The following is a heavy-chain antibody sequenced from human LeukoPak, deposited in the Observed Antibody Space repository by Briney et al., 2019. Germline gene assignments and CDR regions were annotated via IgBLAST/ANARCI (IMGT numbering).Heavy chain of an antibody. CDR2: MNPNSGNT. Sequence: GASVKVSCKASGYTFTSYGISWVRQATGQGLEWMGWMNPNSGNTGYAQKFQGRVTMTRNTSISTAYVELSSLRSEDTAVYYCASAYGSGSYYAVSPLGYWGQGTLVTVSS. J-gene: IGHJ4*02. D-gene: IGHD3-10*01. V-gene: IGHV1-8*02. CDR3: ASAYGSGSYYAVSPLGY. CDR1: GYTFTSYG.